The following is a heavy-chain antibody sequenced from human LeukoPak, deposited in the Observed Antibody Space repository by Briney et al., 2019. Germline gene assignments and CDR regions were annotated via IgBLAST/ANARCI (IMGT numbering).Heavy chain of an antibody. V-gene: IGHV3-30*18. CDR3: AKVGPDRRFMPTDDY. CDR2: ISYDGSNK. Sequence: GGSLRLSCAASGFTFSSYGMHWVRQAPGKGLEWVAVISYDGSNKYYADSVKGRFTISRDNSKNTLYLQMNSLRAEDTAVYYCAKVGPDRRFMPTDDYWGQGTLVTVSS. CDR1: GFTFSSYG. D-gene: IGHD2-2*01. J-gene: IGHJ4*02.